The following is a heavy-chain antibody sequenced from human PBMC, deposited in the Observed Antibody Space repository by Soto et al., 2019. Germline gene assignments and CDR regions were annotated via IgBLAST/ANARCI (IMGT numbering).Heavy chain of an antibody. V-gene: IGHV3-48*04. CDR3: ARETGYCSSTSCYNWFDP. CDR1: GFTFSSYS. Sequence: GESLKISCAASGFTFSSYSMNWVRQAPGKGLEWVSYISSSSSTIYYADSVKGRFTISRDNAKNSLYLQMNSLRAEDTAVYYCARETGYCSSTSCYNWFDPWGQGTLVTVSS. D-gene: IGHD2-2*01. CDR2: ISSSSSTI. J-gene: IGHJ5*02.